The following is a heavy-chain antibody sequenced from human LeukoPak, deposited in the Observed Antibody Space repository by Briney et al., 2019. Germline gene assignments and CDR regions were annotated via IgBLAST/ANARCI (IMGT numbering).Heavy chain of an antibody. V-gene: IGHV3-23*01. D-gene: IGHD5-18*01. CDR3: AKDLNPWIQLWYFDY. Sequence: PGGSLRLSCAASGFTFSSYSMNWVRQAPGKGLEWVSAISGSGGSTYYADSVKGRFTISRDNSKNTPYLQMNSLRAEDTAVYYCAKDLNPWIQLWYFDYWGQGTLVTVSS. J-gene: IGHJ4*02. CDR1: GFTFSSYS. CDR2: ISGSGGST.